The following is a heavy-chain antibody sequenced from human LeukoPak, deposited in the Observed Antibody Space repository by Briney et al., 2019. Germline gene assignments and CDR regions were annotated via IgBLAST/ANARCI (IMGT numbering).Heavy chain of an antibody. D-gene: IGHD6-13*01. CDR2: FDPEDGET. CDR1: GYTLTELS. CDR3: ATVWVAAAKTKYYFDY. V-gene: IGHV1-24*01. Sequence: ASVKVSCKVSGYTLTELSMHWVRQAPGKGLEWMGGFDPEDGETIYAQKFQGRVIMTEDTSTDTAYMELSSLRSEDTAVCYCATVWVAAAKTKYYFDYWGQGTLVTVSS. J-gene: IGHJ4*02.